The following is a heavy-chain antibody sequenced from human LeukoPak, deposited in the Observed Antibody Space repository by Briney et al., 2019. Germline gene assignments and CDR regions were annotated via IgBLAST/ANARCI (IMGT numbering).Heavy chain of an antibody. CDR3: ARDRPGTTRDAFDI. CDR1: GFTFDTYG. D-gene: IGHD1-26*01. V-gene: IGHV3-23*01. J-gene: IGHJ3*02. Sequence: PGGSLRLSCAASGFTFDTYGMSWVRQAPGKGLEWVSAISGSGGSKYYADSVKGRFTISRDNAKNSLYLQMNSLRAEDTAVYYCARDRPGTTRDAFDIWGQGTMVTVSS. CDR2: ISGSGGSK.